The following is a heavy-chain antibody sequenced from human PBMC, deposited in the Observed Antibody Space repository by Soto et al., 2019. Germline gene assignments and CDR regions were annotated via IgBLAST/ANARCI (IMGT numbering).Heavy chain of an antibody. J-gene: IGHJ4*02. CDR3: ARDSSSWYYFDY. CDR1: GGTFSSYA. CDR2: IIPIFGTA. V-gene: IGHV1-69*13. Sequence: SVKVSCKASGGTFSSYAISWVRQAPGQGLEWMGGIIPIFGTANYAQKFQGRVTITADESTSTAYMELSSLRSEDAAVYYCARDSSSWYYFDYWGQGTLVTVSS. D-gene: IGHD6-13*01.